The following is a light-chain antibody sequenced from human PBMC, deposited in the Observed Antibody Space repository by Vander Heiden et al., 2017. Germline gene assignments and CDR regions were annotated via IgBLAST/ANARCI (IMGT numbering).Light chain of an antibody. V-gene: IGKV1-5*03. CDR1: QSINSW. CDR3: HHYENYPLT. CDR2: KAS. Sequence: DIQMTQSPSTLSASVGDRVTITCRASQSINSWLAWYQQKPGKAPNILIYKASSLQSGVPSRFSGSGSGTEFTLTISSLQPEDFATYYCHHYENYPLTVGGGTKVEIK. J-gene: IGKJ4*01.